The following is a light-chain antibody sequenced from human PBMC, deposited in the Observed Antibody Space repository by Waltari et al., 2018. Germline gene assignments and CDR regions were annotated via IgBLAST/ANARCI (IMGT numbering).Light chain of an antibody. CDR2: GAS. J-gene: IGKJ2*01. CDR1: QNSRIY. V-gene: IGKV1-39*01. Sequence: DIQMTQYPSSLVASVGDRVIITCRASQNSRIYLNWFQQKPGRAPDILMYGASRLQSGVPPRFSGSGSGTDFTLIISELQPEDSATYYGQQTYTTVKTFGRGTRVEV. CDR3: QQTYTTVKT.